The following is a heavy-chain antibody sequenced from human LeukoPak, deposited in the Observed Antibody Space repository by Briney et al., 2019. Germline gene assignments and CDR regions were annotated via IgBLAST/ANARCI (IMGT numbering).Heavy chain of an antibody. D-gene: IGHD2-2*02. CDR3: ARGHCSSTSCYTRDYFDY. V-gene: IGHV1-69*05. J-gene: IGHJ4*02. CDR2: IIPIFGTA. CDR1: GGTFSSYA. Sequence: SVKVSCKASGGTFSSYAISWVRQAPGQGLEWMGGIIPIFGTANYAQKFQGRVTITTDEPTSTAYMELSSLRSEDTAVYYCARGHCSSTSCYTRDYFDYWGQGTLVTVSS.